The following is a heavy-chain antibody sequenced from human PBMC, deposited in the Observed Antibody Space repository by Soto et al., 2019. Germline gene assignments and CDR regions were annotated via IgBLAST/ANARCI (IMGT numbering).Heavy chain of an antibody. J-gene: IGHJ4*02. CDR2: IYHSGST. CDR3: ARGGSSGYYYVGFDY. Sequence: SETLSHTCAVSGGSISSGGYSWSWIRQPPGKGLEWSGYIYHSGSTYYNPSLKSRVTISVDRSKNQFSLKLSSVTAADTAVYYCARGGSSGYYYVGFDYWGQGTLVTVSS. D-gene: IGHD3-22*01. V-gene: IGHV4-30-2*01. CDR1: GGSISSGGYS.